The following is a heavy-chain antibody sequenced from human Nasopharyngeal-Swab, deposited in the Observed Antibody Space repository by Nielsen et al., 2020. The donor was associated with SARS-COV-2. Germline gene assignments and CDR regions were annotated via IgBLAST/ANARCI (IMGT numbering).Heavy chain of an antibody. CDR2: IWYDGSNK. CDR1: GFPFSSYG. D-gene: IGHD3-10*01. Sequence: GGSLRLSCAASGFPFSSYGMHWVRQAPGKGLEWVAVIWYDGSNKYYADSVKGRFTISRDNSKNTLYLQMNSLRAEDTAVYYCARGITMVQGVIITNYYYGMDVWGQGTTVTVSS. CDR3: ARGITMVQGVIITNYYYGMDV. J-gene: IGHJ6*02. V-gene: IGHV3-33*01.